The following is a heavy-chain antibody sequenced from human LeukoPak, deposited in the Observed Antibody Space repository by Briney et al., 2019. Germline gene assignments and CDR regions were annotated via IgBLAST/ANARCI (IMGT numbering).Heavy chain of an antibody. CDR2: ISWDGGST. D-gene: IGHD3-16*01. CDR3: ATGGGAFDI. Sequence: GGSLRLSCAASGFTFDDYAMHWVRQAPGKGLEWVSLISWDGGSTYYADSVKGRFTISRDNSKNSLYLQMNSLRAEDTALYYCATGGGAFDIWGQGTVVTVSS. CDR1: GFTFDDYA. V-gene: IGHV3-43D*03. J-gene: IGHJ3*02.